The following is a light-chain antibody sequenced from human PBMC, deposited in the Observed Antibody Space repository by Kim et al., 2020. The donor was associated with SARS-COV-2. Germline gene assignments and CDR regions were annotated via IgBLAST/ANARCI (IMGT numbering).Light chain of an antibody. V-gene: IGLV3-1*01. CDR3: QAWDSSRVV. CDR1: KLRDKY. J-gene: IGLJ2*01. CDR2: QDS. Sequence: VTPGQTASIACSGDKLRDKYACGYQRKPGQAPVLVIYQDSERPSGIPGRFAGSNSENTATLPVSGTQTMDGADYYCQAWDSSRVVFGGGTQLTVL.